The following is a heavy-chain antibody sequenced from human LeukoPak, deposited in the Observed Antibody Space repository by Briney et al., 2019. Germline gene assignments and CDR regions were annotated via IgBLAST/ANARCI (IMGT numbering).Heavy chain of an antibody. Sequence: GGSLRLSCAPSGFPFRSYSMTWVPQAPGRGVEWVSSSSSSSSYIYYADSVKGRFTISRDNAKNSLYLQMNSLRAEDTAVYYCARGGATFALDYWGQGTLVTVSS. J-gene: IGHJ4*02. V-gene: IGHV3-21*01. CDR2: SSSSSSYI. CDR1: GFPFRSYS. D-gene: IGHD3-16*01. CDR3: ARGGATFALDY.